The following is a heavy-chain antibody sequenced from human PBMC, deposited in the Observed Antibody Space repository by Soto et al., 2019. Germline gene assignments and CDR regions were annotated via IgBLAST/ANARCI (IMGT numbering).Heavy chain of an antibody. D-gene: IGHD3-9*01. CDR1: GFTFTSSA. CDR3: AAERRKRYFDWLLDGIRGGAFEI. V-gene: IGHV1-58*01. CDR2: IVVGSGNT. Sequence: QMQLVQSGPEVKKPGTSVKFSCKASGFTFTSSAVQWVRQARGQRLEWIGWIVVGSGNTNYAQKFQERVTITRDMSTSTAYMERSSLRSEDQAVYYCAAERRKRYFDWLLDGIRGGAFEIWGQGTMVTVAS. J-gene: IGHJ3*02.